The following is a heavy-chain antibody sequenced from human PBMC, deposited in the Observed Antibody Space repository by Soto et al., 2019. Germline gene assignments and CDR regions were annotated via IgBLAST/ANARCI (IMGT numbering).Heavy chain of an antibody. D-gene: IGHD4-4*01. Sequence: PSETLSLTCTVSGGSISSYYWSWIRQPPGKGLEWIGYIYYSGSTNYNPSLKSRVTISVDTSKNQFSLKLSSVTAADTAVYYCARHSNRNYGLYYFDYWGLGALVTVS. J-gene: IGHJ4*02. CDR2: IYYSGST. CDR1: GGSISSYY. V-gene: IGHV4-59*08. CDR3: ARHSNRNYGLYYFDY.